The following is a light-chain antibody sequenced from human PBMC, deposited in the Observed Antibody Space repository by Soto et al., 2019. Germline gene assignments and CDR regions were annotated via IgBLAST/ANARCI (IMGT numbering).Light chain of an antibody. CDR1: GSDVGRYNY. Sequence: QSELTQPASVSGSPGQSITISCTGTGSDVGRYNYVSWYQQHPDKTPKLMIFDVSSRPSGVSNRFSGSKSANTASLTISGLQAEDEADYYCSSYTSSSTLRYVFGTGTKVTVL. CDR3: SSYTSSSTLRYV. CDR2: DVS. V-gene: IGLV2-14*03. J-gene: IGLJ1*01.